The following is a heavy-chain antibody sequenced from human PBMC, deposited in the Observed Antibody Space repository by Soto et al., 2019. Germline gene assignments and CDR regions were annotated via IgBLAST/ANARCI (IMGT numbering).Heavy chain of an antibody. CDR3: ASGYCTTTICDPWFDP. Sequence: GESLKISCTGVGYSFTSYWIGWVRQMPGKGLEWMGIIYPGDSDTRYSPSFQGQVTISADKSITTAYLQWSSLKASDTAMYYCASGYCTTTICDPWFDPWGQGTMVTVS. CDR2: IYPGDSDT. CDR1: GYSFTSYW. D-gene: IGHD2-2*01. V-gene: IGHV5-51*01. J-gene: IGHJ5*02.